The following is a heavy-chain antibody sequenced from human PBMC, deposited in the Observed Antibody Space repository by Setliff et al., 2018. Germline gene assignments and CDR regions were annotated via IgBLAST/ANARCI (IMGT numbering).Heavy chain of an antibody. Sequence: SETLSLTCVVSGGSISSDYWAWIRQPAGKGLEWIGRLSPSGNTNYSPSLKSRVTMSLDTSKNYFSLKLKSVTAADTAIYFCARGNYAYWYFDLWGRGTLVTVSS. CDR1: GGSISSDY. J-gene: IGHJ2*01. D-gene: IGHD1-7*01. CDR2: LSPSGNT. CDR3: ARGNYAYWYFDL. V-gene: IGHV4-4*07.